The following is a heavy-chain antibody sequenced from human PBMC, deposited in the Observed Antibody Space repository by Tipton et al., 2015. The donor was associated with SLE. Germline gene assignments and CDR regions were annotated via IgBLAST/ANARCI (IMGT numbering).Heavy chain of an antibody. Sequence: TLSLTCTVFDGSISSHYWSWIRQPPGKGLEWIGYIYYSGSTNYNPSLTSRVTISVDTSKNQFSLKLSSVTAADTAVYYCARHGGNSGGFDYWGQGTLVTVSS. V-gene: IGHV4-59*11. D-gene: IGHD4-23*01. J-gene: IGHJ4*02. CDR1: DGSISSHY. CDR3: ARHGGNSGGFDY. CDR2: IYYSGST.